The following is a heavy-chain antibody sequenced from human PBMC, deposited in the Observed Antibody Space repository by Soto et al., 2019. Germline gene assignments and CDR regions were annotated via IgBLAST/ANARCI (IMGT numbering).Heavy chain of an antibody. CDR1: GYSFTSYW. V-gene: IGHV5-51*01. D-gene: IGHD3-22*01. Sequence: PGESLKISCKGSGYSFTSYWIGWVRQMPGKGLEWMGIIYPGDSDTRYSPSFQGQVTISADKSISTAYLQWSSLKASDTAMYYCASLERSGYATHQKYAFDIWGQGTMVTVSS. CDR3: ASLERSGYATHQKYAFDI. J-gene: IGHJ3*02. CDR2: IYPGDSDT.